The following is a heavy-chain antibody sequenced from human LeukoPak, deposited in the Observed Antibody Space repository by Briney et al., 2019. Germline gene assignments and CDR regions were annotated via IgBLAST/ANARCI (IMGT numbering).Heavy chain of an antibody. CDR1: GFTFSSYA. CDR3: ARELGFGELSLGAPGPFDY. J-gene: IGHJ4*02. Sequence: PGGSLRLSCAASGFTFSSYAMHWVRQAPGKGLEWVAVISYDGSNKYYADSVKGRFTISRDNSKNTLYLQMNSLRAEDTAVYYCARELGFGELSLGAPGPFDYWGQGTLVTVSS. CDR2: ISYDGSNK. D-gene: IGHD3-16*02. V-gene: IGHV3-30*04.